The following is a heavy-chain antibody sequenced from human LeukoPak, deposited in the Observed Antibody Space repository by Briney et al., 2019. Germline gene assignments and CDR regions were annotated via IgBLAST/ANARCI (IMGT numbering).Heavy chain of an antibody. Sequence: GGSLRLSCAASGFTFSSYAMSWVRQAPGKGLEWVSAISGSGGSTYYANSVKGRFTISRDNSKNTLYLQMNSLRAEDTAVYYCAKSGSYSSSYYFDYWGQGTLVTVSS. J-gene: IGHJ4*02. D-gene: IGHD6-13*01. CDR1: GFTFSSYA. V-gene: IGHV3-23*01. CDR3: AKSGSYSSSYYFDY. CDR2: ISGSGGST.